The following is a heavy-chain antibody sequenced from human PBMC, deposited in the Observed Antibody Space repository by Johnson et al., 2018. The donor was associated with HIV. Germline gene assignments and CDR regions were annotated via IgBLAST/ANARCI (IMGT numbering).Heavy chain of an antibody. CDR1: GFTFSDYY. CDR3: TTRLNSGTYWGNYDFDV. D-gene: IGHD1-26*01. V-gene: IGHV3-11*01. CDR2: SSSSGSTI. J-gene: IGHJ3*01. Sequence: QMQLVESGGGLVKPGGSLRLSCAASGFTFSDYYMTWIRQAPWKGLEWVSYSSSSGSTIYYADSVQGRFTISRDNAKNYLYLQMNNLKAEDQALYYCTTRLNSGTYWGNYDFDVWGQGTMVTVSS.